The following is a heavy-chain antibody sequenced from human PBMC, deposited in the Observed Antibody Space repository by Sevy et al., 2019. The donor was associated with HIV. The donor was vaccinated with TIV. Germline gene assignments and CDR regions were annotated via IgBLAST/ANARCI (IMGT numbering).Heavy chain of an antibody. V-gene: IGHV3-7*01. D-gene: IGHD3-10*01. CDR2: INQDGSEK. CDR3: ARSRGWRDCFDF. Sequence: GGSLRLSCAASGFTFSTYWMTWVRQAPGKGLEWVANINQDGSEKYYVDSVKGRFNITRDNAKNSLYLQMNSLRAEETSWYYGARSRGWRDCFDFWGQGTMVTVSS. J-gene: IGHJ3*01. CDR1: GFTFSTYW.